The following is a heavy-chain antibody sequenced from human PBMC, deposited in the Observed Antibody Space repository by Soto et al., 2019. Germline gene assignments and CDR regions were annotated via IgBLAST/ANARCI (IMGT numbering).Heavy chain of an antibody. CDR1: GGSISSPSYY. V-gene: IGHV4-39*01. Sequence: QLQLQESGPGLVKPSENLSLTCSVSGGSISSPSYYWGWIRQPPGKGLAGIGSIYYSSKTYYNPSRKSCVTMFVETPRNQSSLKVNSVTGADAAVDFCARLPGITSGRGDYGGQGTLVTVSS. CDR2: IYYSSKT. CDR3: ARLPGITSGRGDY. D-gene: IGHD3-10*01. J-gene: IGHJ4*02.